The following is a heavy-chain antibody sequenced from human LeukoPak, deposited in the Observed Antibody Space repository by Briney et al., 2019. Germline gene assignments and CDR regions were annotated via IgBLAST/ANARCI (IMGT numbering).Heavy chain of an antibody. D-gene: IGHD2-15*01. CDR3: ARDRTACSGGSCYYYYGMDV. J-gene: IGHJ6*02. V-gene: IGHV4-39*07. CDR2: IYYSGST. CDR1: GGSISSSSYY. Sequence: PSETLSLTCTVSGGSISSSSYYWGWIRQPPRKGLEWIGSIYYSGSTYYNPSLKSRVTISVDTSKNQFSLKLSSVTAADTAVYYCARDRTACSGGSCYYYYGMDVWGQGTTVTVSS.